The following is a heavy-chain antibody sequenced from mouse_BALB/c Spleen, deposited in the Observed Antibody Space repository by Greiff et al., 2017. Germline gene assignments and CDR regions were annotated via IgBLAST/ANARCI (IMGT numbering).Heavy chain of an antibody. Sequence: EVKLMESGGGLVKPGGSLKLSCAASGFTFSSYTMSWVRQTPEKRLEWVATISSGGSYTYYPDSVKGRFTISRDNAKNTLYLQMSSLKSEDTAMYYCTSHYDYDYAMDYWGQGTSVTGAS. CDR3: TSHYDYDYAMDY. D-gene: IGHD2-4*01. CDR1: GFTFSSYT. V-gene: IGHV5-6-4*01. CDR2: ISSGGSYT. J-gene: IGHJ4*01.